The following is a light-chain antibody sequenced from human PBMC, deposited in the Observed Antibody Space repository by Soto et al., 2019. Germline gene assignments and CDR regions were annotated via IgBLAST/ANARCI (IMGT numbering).Light chain of an antibody. CDR2: EVS. J-gene: IGLJ3*02. CDR1: SGDVGASNY. Sequence: QSSLTQPASVSGSPGQSITISCSGTSGDVGASNYVSWYQQHPGKAPKLMISEVSNRPSGISNRFSGSKSGNTASLTISGLQAEDEADYYCTSYTTTTPWVFGGGTKVTVL. V-gene: IGLV2-14*01. CDR3: TSYTTTTPWV.